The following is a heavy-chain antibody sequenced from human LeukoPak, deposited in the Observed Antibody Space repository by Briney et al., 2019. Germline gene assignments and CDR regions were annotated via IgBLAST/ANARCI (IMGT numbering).Heavy chain of an antibody. V-gene: IGHV3-7*01. D-gene: IGHD5/OR15-5a*01. J-gene: IGHJ1*01. CDR2: IKQDGSEK. CDR1: GFTFSSYG. CDR3: ARVITVYNVYEEVAEYFQY. Sequence: GGSLRLSCAASGFTFSSYGLHWVRQAPGKGLEWVANIKQDGSEKYYVDSVRGRFSISRDNSKNSLYLQMNSLRADDTAVYYCARVITVYNVYEEVAEYFQYWGQGTLVTVSS.